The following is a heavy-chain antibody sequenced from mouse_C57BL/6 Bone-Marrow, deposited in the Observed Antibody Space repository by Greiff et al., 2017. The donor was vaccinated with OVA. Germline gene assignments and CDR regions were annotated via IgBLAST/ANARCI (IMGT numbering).Heavy chain of an antibody. Sequence: EVQGVESGGGLVQSGRSLRLSCATSGFTFSDFYMEWVRQAPGKGLEWIAASRNKANDYTTEYSASVKGRFIVSRDTSQSILYLQMNALRAEDTAIYYCARGGNYYGSSYRYFDVWGTGTTVTVSS. CDR3: ARGGNYYGSSYRYFDV. CDR2: SRNKANDYTT. CDR1: GFTFSDFY. J-gene: IGHJ1*03. V-gene: IGHV7-1*01. D-gene: IGHD1-1*01.